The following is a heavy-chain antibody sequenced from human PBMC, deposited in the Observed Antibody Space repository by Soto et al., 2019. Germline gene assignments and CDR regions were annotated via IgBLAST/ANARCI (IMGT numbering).Heavy chain of an antibody. J-gene: IGHJ5*02. CDR2: INPNSGGT. V-gene: IGHV1-2*04. Sequence: XSVKVSCKASGYPLTGYYMHWVRQAPGQGLEWMGWINPNSGGTNYAQKFQGWVTMTRDTSISTAYMELSRLRSDDTAVYYCARSMLDIAAADASRRNNWFDPCGQRTLVTVSS. CDR1: GYPLTGYY. D-gene: IGHD6-13*01. CDR3: ARSMLDIAAADASRRNNWFDP.